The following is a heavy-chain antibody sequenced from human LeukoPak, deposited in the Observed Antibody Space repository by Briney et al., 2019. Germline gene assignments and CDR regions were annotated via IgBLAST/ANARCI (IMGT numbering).Heavy chain of an antibody. V-gene: IGHV4-59*01. CDR1: GGSISSYY. CDR2: IYYSGST. D-gene: IGHD3-10*01. Sequence: SETLSLTCTVSGGSISSYYWSWIRQPPGKGLEWIGYIYYSGSTNYIPSLKSRVTISVDTSKNQFSLKLSSVTAADTAVYYCARAITMVRGVIMSPWGQGTLVTVSP. CDR3: ARAITMVRGVIMSP. J-gene: IGHJ5*02.